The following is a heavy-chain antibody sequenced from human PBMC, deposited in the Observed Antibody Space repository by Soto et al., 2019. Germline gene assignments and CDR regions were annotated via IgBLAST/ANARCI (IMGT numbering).Heavy chain of an antibody. Sequence: LSLTCTVSGGSITSSSYYWGWIRQPPGKGLEWIGSIYYSGSTNYNPSLKSRVTISVDTSKNQFSLKLSSVTAADTAVYYCARVNPMGSSSWYGGSPPRAPYYFDYWGQGTLVTVSS. CDR3: ARVNPMGSSSWYGGSPPRAPYYFDY. CDR1: GGSITSSSYY. V-gene: IGHV4-39*07. CDR2: IYYSGST. D-gene: IGHD6-13*01. J-gene: IGHJ4*02.